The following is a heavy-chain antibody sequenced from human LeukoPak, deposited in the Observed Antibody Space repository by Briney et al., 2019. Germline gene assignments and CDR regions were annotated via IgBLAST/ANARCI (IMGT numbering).Heavy chain of an antibody. CDR1: GFTFSSYA. V-gene: IGHV3-23*01. J-gene: IGHJ4*02. D-gene: IGHD1-26*01. Sequence: GGSLRLSCAASGFTFSSYAMSWVRQAPGKGLEWVSAISGSGGSTYYVASVKGRFTISRDNSKNTLNLQMNSLRAEDTAVYYCATSKYSGSYWGQGTLVTVSS. CDR3: ATSKYSGSY. CDR2: ISGSGGST.